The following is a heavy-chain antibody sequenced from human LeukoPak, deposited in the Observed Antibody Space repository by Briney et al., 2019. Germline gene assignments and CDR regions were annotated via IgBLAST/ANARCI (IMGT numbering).Heavy chain of an antibody. J-gene: IGHJ4*02. CDR1: GFTFSSYA. CDR2: ISGSGGST. D-gene: IGHD6-13*01. V-gene: IGHV3-23*01. Sequence: GGSLRLSCAASGFTFSSYAMSWVRQAPGKGLEWVSAISGSGGSTYYADSVKRRFTISRDNSKNTLYLQMNSLRAEDTAVYYCAKVITSSWYSRYYFDYWGQGTLVTVSS. CDR3: AKVITSSWYSRYYFDY.